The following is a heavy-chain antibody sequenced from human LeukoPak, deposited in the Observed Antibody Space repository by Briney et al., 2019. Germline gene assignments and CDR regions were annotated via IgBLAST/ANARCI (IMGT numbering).Heavy chain of an antibody. CDR3: ARLPSGRSIIVPA. V-gene: IGHV4-34*01. CDR2: INHSGST. Sequence: PSETLCLTCAVYGGCFSGYYWSWIRQPPGKGLEWIGEINHSGSTNYNPSLKSRVTISVDTSKNQFSLKLSSVTAADTAVYYCARLPSGRSIIVPAWGQGTLVTVSS. CDR1: GGCFSGYY. J-gene: IGHJ4*02. D-gene: IGHD2-8*01.